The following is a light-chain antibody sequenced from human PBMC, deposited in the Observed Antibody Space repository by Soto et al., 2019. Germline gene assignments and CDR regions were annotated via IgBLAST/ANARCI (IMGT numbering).Light chain of an antibody. CDR3: QQYGSSPRT. Sequence: EIVLTQSPATLSLAPGERATLSCRASRSVSSYLAWYQQKPGQAPRLLIYDASNRATGIPARFSGSGSGTDFTLTISSLEPEDFAVYYCQQYGSSPRTFGQGTKVDIK. CDR2: DAS. CDR1: RSVSSY. J-gene: IGKJ1*01. V-gene: IGKV3-11*01.